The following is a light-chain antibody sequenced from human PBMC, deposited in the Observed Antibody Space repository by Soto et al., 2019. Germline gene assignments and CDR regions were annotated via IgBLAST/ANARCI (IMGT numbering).Light chain of an antibody. CDR1: SSDVGRYDY. J-gene: IGLJ1*01. CDR3: SSFSSSSPPYV. CDR2: DVS. V-gene: IGLV2-14*01. Sequence: QSALTQPASVSGSPGQSITISCAGTSSDVGRYDYVSWYQQRPGKAPILIILDVSNRPSGVSNRFSGSKSGNTASLTISGLQAEDEADYFCSSFSSSSPPYVFGTGTKVTVL.